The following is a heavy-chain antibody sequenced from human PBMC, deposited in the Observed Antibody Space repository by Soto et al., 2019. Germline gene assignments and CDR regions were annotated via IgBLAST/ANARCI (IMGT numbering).Heavy chain of an antibody. J-gene: IGHJ4*02. V-gene: IGHV1-46*01. CDR1: GYPFTDYF. CDR2: ISLYHHST. Sequence: ASVKVSCKTSGYPFTDYFIHWVRQAPGQGLEWMGIISLYHHSTSYAQKFQGRLTVTADTSTTAVYMDLSSLTSEDSAVYWCARELYSCGGDCPYYMDYWGQGTLVTVSS. CDR3: ARELYSCGGDCPYYMDY. D-gene: IGHD2-21*02.